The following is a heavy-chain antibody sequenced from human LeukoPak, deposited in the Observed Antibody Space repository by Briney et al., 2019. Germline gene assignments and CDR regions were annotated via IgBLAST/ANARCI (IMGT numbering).Heavy chain of an antibody. Sequence: KPSETLSLTCTVSGVSISSGSYYWSCIRQPAGRVLEWIGRIYTSGSTNYNPSLKSRLSISVDTSKIQFSLRLSSVTVADTAVYYCARTPLRGATFFTSYPNWFDTWGQGTLVTVSS. CDR1: GVSISSGSYY. CDR2: IYTSGST. D-gene: IGHD3-10*01. CDR3: ARTPLRGATFFTSYPNWFDT. V-gene: IGHV4-61*02. J-gene: IGHJ5*02.